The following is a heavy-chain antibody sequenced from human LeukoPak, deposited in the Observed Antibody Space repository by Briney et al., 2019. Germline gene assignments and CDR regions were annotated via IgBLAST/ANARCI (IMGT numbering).Heavy chain of an antibody. CDR1: GGSISSGSYY. V-gene: IGHV4-61*02. J-gene: IGHJ6*03. CDR3: ARRRRHLFYYMDV. CDR2: IYTSGST. Sequence: PSETLSLTCTVSGGSISSGSYYWSWIRQHAGKGLEWIGRIYTSGSTNYNPSLKSRVTFSVDTSKNQFSLNLASLTAADTAVYYGARRRRHLFYYMDVWGDGTSVTIS.